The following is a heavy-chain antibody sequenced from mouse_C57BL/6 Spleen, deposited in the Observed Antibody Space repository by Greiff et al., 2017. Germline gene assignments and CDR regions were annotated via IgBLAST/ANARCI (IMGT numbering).Heavy chain of an antibody. V-gene: IGHV1-5*01. CDR1: GYTFTSYW. CDR3: TLDSSGHVGFAY. CDR2: IYPGNSDT. J-gene: IGHJ3*01. D-gene: IGHD3-2*02. Sequence: EVQLQQSGTVLARPGASVKMSCKTSGYTFTSYWMHWVKQRPGQGLEWIGAIYPGNSDTSYNQKFKGKAKLTAVTSASTAYMELSSLTNEDSAVYYCTLDSSGHVGFAYWGQGTLVTVSA.